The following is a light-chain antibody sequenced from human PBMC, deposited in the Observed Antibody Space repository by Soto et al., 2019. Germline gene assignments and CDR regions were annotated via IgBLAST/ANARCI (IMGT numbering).Light chain of an antibody. CDR1: QSVNSDF. Sequence: EIVLTQSPGTLSLSPGQRASLSCRASQSVNSDFLAWYQQKPGQAPRLLIYGASTRATGIPDRFSGSGSGTDFTLTIRGLEPEDFAVYYCQQYRSSSWTFGQGTKVEIK. CDR3: QQYRSSSWT. CDR2: GAS. V-gene: IGKV3-20*01. J-gene: IGKJ1*01.